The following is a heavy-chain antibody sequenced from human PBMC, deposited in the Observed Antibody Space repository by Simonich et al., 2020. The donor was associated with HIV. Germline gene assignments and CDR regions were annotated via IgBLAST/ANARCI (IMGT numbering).Heavy chain of an antibody. J-gene: IGHJ4*02. CDR1: GFTFEDYA. CDR3: AKDRYSSSSGSFDY. Sequence: EVQLVESGGGLVQPGRSLRLSCAASGFTFEDYAMHWVRQAPGNGMRGVSGISGKSGSIGYADPVKGRFTISRDNAKNSLYLQMNSLRAEDMALYYCAKDRYSSSSGSFDYWGQGTLVTVSS. D-gene: IGHD6-6*01. V-gene: IGHV3-9*03. CDR2: ISGKSGSI.